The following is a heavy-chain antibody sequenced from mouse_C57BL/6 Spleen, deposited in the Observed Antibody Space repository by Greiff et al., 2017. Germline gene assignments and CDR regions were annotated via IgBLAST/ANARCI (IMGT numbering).Heavy chain of an antibody. Sequence: VQLQQSGAELVRPGASVKLSCTASGFNIKDDYMHWVKQRPEQGLEWIGWIDPENGDTEYASKFQGKATITADTSSNTAYLQLSSLTAEDAAVYYCTKGYYGDYEGGYWGQGTTLTVSS. V-gene: IGHV14-4*01. CDR1: GFNIKDDY. J-gene: IGHJ2*01. D-gene: IGHD2-13*01. CDR2: IDPENGDT. CDR3: TKGYYGDYEGGY.